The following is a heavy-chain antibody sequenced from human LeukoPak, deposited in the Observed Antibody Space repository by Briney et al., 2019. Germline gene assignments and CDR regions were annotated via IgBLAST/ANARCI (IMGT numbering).Heavy chain of an antibody. V-gene: IGHV1-2*06. Sequence: ASVKVSCKASGYTFTGYYMHWVRQAPGQGLEWMGRIVPNNGGVSYAQKFQGRVTMTRDTSISTVYMELSSLISDDTAIYYCARGPVGPANAFDIWGQGTMVTVSS. CDR3: ARGPVGPANAFDI. CDR2: IVPNNGGV. D-gene: IGHD1-26*01. J-gene: IGHJ3*02. CDR1: GYTFTGYY.